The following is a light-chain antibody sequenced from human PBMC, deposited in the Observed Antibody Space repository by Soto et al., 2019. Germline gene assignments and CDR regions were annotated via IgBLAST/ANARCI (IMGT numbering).Light chain of an antibody. CDR2: EAS. CDR3: QQPPYT. J-gene: IGKJ3*01. V-gene: IGKV1-9*01. Sequence: DIQLTQSPSLLSASIGDRVTITCRASHDISTFLAWYQQKPGKAPKLLIYEASTLQSGVPSRFSGSGSGTEFTLTISGLLPEDFAAYYCQQPPYTFGPGTKVDIK. CDR1: HDISTF.